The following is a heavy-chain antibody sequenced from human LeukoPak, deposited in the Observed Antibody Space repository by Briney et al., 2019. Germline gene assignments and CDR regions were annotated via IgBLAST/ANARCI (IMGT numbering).Heavy chain of an antibody. V-gene: IGHV1-3*01. J-gene: IGHJ3*02. CDR2: INAGNGNT. D-gene: IGHD6-13*01. Sequence: ASVKVSCKASGYTFTSYAMHWVRQAPGRRLEWMGWINAGNGNTKYSQKFQGRVTITRDTSASTAYMELSSLTSEDTAVYYCARGGYSSTWNLGAFDIWSQGTMVTVSS. CDR3: ARGGYSSTWNLGAFDI. CDR1: GYTFTSYA.